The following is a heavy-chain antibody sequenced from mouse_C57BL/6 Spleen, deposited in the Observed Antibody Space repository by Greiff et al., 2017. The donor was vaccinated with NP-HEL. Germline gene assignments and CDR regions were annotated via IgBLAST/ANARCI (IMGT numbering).Heavy chain of an antibody. Sequence: VQLQQSGPELVKPGASVKIPCKASGYTFTDYNMDWVKQSHGKSLEWIGDINPNNGGTIYNQKFKGKATLTVDKSSSTAYMELRRLTSEDTAVYYSARGGSPSLDYSLDYWGQGTSGTVSS. CDR1: GYTFTDYN. D-gene: IGHD6-2*01. CDR2: INPNNGGT. CDR3: ARGGSPSLDYSLDY. V-gene: IGHV1-18*01. J-gene: IGHJ4*01.